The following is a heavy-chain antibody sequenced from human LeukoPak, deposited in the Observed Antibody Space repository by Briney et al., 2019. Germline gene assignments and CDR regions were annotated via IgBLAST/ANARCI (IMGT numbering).Heavy chain of an antibody. D-gene: IGHD3-10*01. V-gene: IGHV3-7*01. CDR2: IQQDGSEK. CDR1: GFTFNYYW. J-gene: IGHJ4*02. Sequence: PGGSLSLSCAASGFTFNYYWLTWVRQAPGKGVEWVANIQQDGSEKYYVDSVKGRFIISRDNAKNSLYLQMNSLRAEDTAVYYCARVRKLRTRGVMDPLDYWGQGTLVTVSS. CDR3: ARVRKLRTRGVMDPLDY.